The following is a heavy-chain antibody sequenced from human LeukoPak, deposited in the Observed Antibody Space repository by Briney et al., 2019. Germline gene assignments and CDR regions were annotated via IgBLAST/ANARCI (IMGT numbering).Heavy chain of an antibody. J-gene: IGHJ4*02. Sequence: SETLSLTCAVYGGTFSGSYWSWIRQSPGKGLEWIGEINPGGSTNYNPSLESRVIISVDTSKNQFFQKMDSVRAADTAVYYCAREDCSGGDCTSFDYWGQGTLVTVSS. V-gene: IGHV4-34*01. CDR3: AREDCSGGDCTSFDY. CDR1: GGTFSGSY. D-gene: IGHD2-15*01. CDR2: INPGGST.